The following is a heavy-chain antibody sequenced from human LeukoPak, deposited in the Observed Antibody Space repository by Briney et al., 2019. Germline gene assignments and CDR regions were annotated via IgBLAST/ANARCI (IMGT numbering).Heavy chain of an antibody. CDR3: ARESDSSGYYPYYFYY. Sequence: GGSLRLSCAASGFTFSDYYMSWIRQAPGKGLEWVSYISSSGSTIYYADSVKGRFTISRDNAKNSLYLQMNSLRAEDTAVYYCARESDSSGYYPYYFYYWGQGTLVTVSS. V-gene: IGHV3-11*01. CDR1: GFTFSDYY. D-gene: IGHD3-22*01. J-gene: IGHJ4*02. CDR2: ISSSGSTI.